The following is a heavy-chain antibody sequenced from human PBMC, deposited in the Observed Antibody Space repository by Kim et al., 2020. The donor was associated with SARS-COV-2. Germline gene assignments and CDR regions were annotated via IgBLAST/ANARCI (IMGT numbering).Heavy chain of an antibody. CDR3: AKSDCSGGGCSFDY. J-gene: IGHJ4*02. D-gene: IGHD2-15*01. V-gene: IGHV3-23*01. Sequence: ASSVNGRYTISRDNAKNTLYGQMNSLRAEDTAVYYCAKSDCSGGGCSFDYWGQGTLVTVSS.